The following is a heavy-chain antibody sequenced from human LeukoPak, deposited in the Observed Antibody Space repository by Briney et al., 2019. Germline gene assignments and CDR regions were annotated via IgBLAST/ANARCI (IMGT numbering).Heavy chain of an antibody. Sequence: SSVKVSCLVSGYTLTELSMHWVRQAPGNGLEWMGGFDPEDGESNYPQKLQGRVTMTDATSTDTAYMELSSLRSEATAVYCCATVVVGSHFDYWGQGTLVTVSS. D-gene: IGHD6-6*01. J-gene: IGHJ4*02. CDR2: FDPEDGES. CDR1: GYTLTELS. V-gene: IGHV1-24*01. CDR3: ATVVVGSHFDY.